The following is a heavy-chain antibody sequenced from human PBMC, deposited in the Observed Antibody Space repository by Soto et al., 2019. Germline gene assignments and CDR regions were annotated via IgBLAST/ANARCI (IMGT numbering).Heavy chain of an antibody. J-gene: IGHJ4*02. V-gene: IGHV3-15*01. CDR3: PRAFSPGVAGRLFDF. CDR2: IKSKTDGGTT. D-gene: IGHD6-19*01. Sequence: PGGSLRLSCAASGFTFSNAWMSWVRQAPGKGLEWVGRIKSKTDGGTTDYAAPVKGRFTISRDDSKNTLYLQMDSLRVEDSAIYYCPRAFSPGVAGRLFDFWGLGTPVTVSS. CDR1: GFTFSNAW.